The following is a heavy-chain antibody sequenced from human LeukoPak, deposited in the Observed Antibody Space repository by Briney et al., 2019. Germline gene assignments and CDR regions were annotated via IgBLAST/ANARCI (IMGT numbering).Heavy chain of an antibody. CDR2: IYYSGST. CDR3: ARDRPLYCSGGSYCYYYYGMDV. D-gene: IGHD2-15*01. J-gene: IGHJ6*02. V-gene: IGHV4-59*01. CDR1: GGSISSYY. Sequence: SQTLSPTCTVSGGSISSYYWSWIRQPPGKGLEWIGYIYYSGSTNYNPSLKSRVTISVDTSKNQFSLKLSSVTAADTAVYYCARDRPLYCSGGSYCYYYYGMDVWGQGTTVTVSS.